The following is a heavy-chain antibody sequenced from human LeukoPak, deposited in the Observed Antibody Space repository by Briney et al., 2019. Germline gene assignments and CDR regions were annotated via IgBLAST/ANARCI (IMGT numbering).Heavy chain of an antibody. CDR1: GFTFRSYA. Sequence: PGGSPRLSCVASGFTFRSYAMNWVRQAPGKGLEWVSTLSGGGGGTYYADSVKGRFTISRDNSKSTLYLQMKSLRAEDTAVYFCAKSDAYDTTYYFDFWGQGTLVTVSS. V-gene: IGHV3-23*01. D-gene: IGHD3-22*01. J-gene: IGHJ4*02. CDR2: LSGGGGGT. CDR3: AKSDAYDTTYYFDF.